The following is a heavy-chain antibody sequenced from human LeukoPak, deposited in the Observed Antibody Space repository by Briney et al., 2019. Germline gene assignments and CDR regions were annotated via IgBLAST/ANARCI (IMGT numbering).Heavy chain of an antibody. CDR3: ARVPRTTRLDY. CDR1: GGSFSGYY. D-gene: IGHD2-2*01. Sequence: SETLSLTYAVYGGSFSGYYWSWIRQPPGKGLEWIGEINHSGSTNYNPSLKSRVTISVDTSKNQFSLKLSSVTAADTAVYYCARVPRTTRLDYWGQGTLVTVSS. CDR2: INHSGST. J-gene: IGHJ4*02. V-gene: IGHV4-34*01.